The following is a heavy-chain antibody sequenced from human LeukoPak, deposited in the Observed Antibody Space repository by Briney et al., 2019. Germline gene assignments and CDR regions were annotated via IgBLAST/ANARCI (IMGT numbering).Heavy chain of an antibody. CDR3: TTEKRGIIVVAATRSYAFDI. D-gene: IGHD2-15*01. CDR1: GFTFSNAW. CDR2: IKSGTDGGTT. V-gene: IGHV3-15*01. Sequence: GGSLRLSCTASGFTFSNAWVSWLREAPGKGREGVGRIKSGTDGGTTDYAASVKGRFTISRHDSKTTLYLQMNSLKTEDTAVYYCTTEKRGIIVVAATRSYAFDIWGQGTMVTVSS. J-gene: IGHJ3*02.